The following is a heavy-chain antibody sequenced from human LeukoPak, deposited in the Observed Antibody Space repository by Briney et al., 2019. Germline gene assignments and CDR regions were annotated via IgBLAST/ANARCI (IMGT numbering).Heavy chain of an antibody. D-gene: IGHD6-19*01. CDR1: GFSFSAYT. CDR2: ISSSSSYI. CDR3: ATHSSDWQTVDL. V-gene: IGHV3-21*01. J-gene: IGHJ5*02. Sequence: PGGSLRLPCAASGFSFSAYTMNWVRQVPGKGLEWVSSISSSSSYIYYRDSVEGRFIISRDNAKNSLYLQMNSLRPEDTALYYCATHSSDWQTVDLWGQGTQVTVSS.